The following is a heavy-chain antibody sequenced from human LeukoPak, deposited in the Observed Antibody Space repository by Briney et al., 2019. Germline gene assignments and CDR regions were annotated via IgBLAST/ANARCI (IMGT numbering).Heavy chain of an antibody. CDR3: ARDQVLSSAFDI. CDR1: GFTFSSYS. J-gene: IGHJ3*02. V-gene: IGHV3-21*01. D-gene: IGHD2/OR15-2a*01. Sequence: GGSLRLSCAASGFTFSSYSMNWVRQAPGKGLEWVSSISSSSSYITYADSVKGRFTISRDNAKNSLYLQMNSLRAEDTAVYYCARDQVLSSAFDIWGQGTMVTVSS. CDR2: ISSSSSYI.